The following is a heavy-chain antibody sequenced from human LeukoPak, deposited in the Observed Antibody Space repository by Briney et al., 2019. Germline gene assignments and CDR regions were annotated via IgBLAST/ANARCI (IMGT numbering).Heavy chain of an antibody. CDR3: ASRNYYFDY. CDR1: GFTFSRYA. D-gene: IGHD4-11*01. J-gene: IGHJ4*02. Sequence: PGGSLRLSCAASGFTFSRYAMHWVRQAPGKGLEWVAVVSYDGSNKYYADSVKGRFTISRDNSKNTLYLQMNGLRAEDTAVYYCASRNYYFDYWGQGTLVTVSS. CDR2: VSYDGSNK. V-gene: IGHV3-30-3*01.